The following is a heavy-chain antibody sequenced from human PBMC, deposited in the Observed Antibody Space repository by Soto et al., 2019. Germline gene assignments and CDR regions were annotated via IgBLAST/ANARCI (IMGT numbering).Heavy chain of an antibody. CDR3: ATKTYSSGWNAFDI. V-gene: IGHV1-18*01. Sequence: GASVKVSCKASGYTFTSYGISWVRQAPGQGLEWMGWISAYNGNTNYAQKLQGRVTMTTNTSTSTAYMELSSLRSEDTAVYYCATKTYSSGWNAFDIWGQGTMVTVSS. CDR2: ISAYNGNT. J-gene: IGHJ3*02. CDR1: GYTFTSYG. D-gene: IGHD6-19*01.